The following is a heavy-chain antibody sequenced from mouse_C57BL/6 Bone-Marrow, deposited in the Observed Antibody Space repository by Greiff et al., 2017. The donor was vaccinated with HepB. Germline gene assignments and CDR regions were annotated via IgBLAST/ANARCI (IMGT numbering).Heavy chain of an antibody. V-gene: IGHV1-64*01. Sequence: QVQLKQPGAELVKPGASVKLSCKASGYTFTSYWMHWVKQTPGHGLEWIGMIRLNSGSTNSNERLKGKATLTVDKSSSTAYMQLSSLTSKDSAVYYCTRRGSYDYALYYWGQGTTLTVSA. J-gene: IGHJ2*01. CDR2: IRLNSGST. CDR1: GYTFTSYW. D-gene: IGHD2-4*01. CDR3: TRRGSYDYALYY.